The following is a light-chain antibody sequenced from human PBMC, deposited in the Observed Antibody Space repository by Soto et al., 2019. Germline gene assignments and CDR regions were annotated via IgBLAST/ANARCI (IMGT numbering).Light chain of an antibody. J-gene: IGLJ2*01. V-gene: IGLV2-14*01. CDR1: SSDIGGYNY. CDR2: DVS. Sequence: QSALTQPASVSGSPGQSITISCTGTSSDIGGYNYVSWYQQHPGKAPKLMIYDVSNRPSGVSNRFSGSMSGNTASLTISGLQAEDEADYYCSSYTRSSTLVLFGGGTKLTVL. CDR3: SSYTRSSTLVL.